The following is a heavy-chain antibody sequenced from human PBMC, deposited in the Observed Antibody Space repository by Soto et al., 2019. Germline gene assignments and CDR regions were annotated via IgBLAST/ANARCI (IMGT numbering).Heavy chain of an antibody. D-gene: IGHD2-8*01. Sequence: SVKVSCKASGGTFSSYAISWVRQAPGQGLEWMGGIIPICGTTNYAQKFQGRVTMTRNTSISTAYMELSSLRSEDTAVYYCARGSCTNGVCYFINWFDPWGQGTLVTVLL. CDR2: IIPICGTT. V-gene: IGHV1-69*05. CDR3: ARGSCTNGVCYFINWFDP. J-gene: IGHJ5*02. CDR1: GGTFSSYA.